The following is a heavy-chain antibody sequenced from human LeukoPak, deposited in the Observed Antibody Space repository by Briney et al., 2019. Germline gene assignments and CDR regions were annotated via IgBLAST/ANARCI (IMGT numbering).Heavy chain of an antibody. J-gene: IGHJ4*02. Sequence: PSQTLSLTCTVSGGPINSADYYWSWIRQPPGKGLEWIGYIYYSGSTYYNPSLKSRVTISVDTSKNQFSLKLSSVTAADTAVYYCARARRGYSYGDFDYWGQGTLVTVSS. V-gene: IGHV4-30-4*01. D-gene: IGHD5-18*01. CDR3: ARARRGYSYGDFDY. CDR2: IYYSGST. CDR1: GGPINSADYY.